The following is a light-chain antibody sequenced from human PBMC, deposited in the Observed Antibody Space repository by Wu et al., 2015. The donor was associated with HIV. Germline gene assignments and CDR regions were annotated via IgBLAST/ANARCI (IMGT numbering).Light chain of an antibody. V-gene: IGKV3-15*01. CDR3: QHYNNWPHT. Sequence: EIVMTQSPATLSVSPGEGATLSCRASQSIISNLAWYQQKLGQAPRLLISGASTRATGTPARFSGSGSGTEFTLTINSMQSEDFAIYYCQHYNNWPHTFGQGTKLEIK. CDR1: QSIISN. J-gene: IGKJ2*01. CDR2: GAS.